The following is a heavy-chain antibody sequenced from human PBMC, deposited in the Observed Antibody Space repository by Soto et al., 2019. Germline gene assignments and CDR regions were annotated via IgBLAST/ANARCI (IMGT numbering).Heavy chain of an antibody. J-gene: IGHJ4*02. CDR2: ISYDGSSK. Sequence: QVQLVESGGGVVQPGESLRLSCAASGFTFSIYAMHWVRQAPGKGLEWVALISYDGSSKYYADSVKGRFTISRDNSKNTLYVQMNSLRAEDTAVYYCARDRGMSTRSFDCWGQGTLVTVSS. V-gene: IGHV3-30*04. CDR3: ARDRGMSTRSFDC. CDR1: GFTFSIYA. D-gene: IGHD2-2*01.